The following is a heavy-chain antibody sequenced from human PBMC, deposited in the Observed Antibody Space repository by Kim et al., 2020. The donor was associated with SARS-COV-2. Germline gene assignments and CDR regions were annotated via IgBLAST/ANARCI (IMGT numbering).Heavy chain of an antibody. V-gene: IGHV6-1*01. J-gene: IGHJ4*02. D-gene: IGHD6-19*01. CDR3: ARDRQRAGTGVDY. Sequence: YSLSVKGRITIHPDTSKNQFSLKMTSVTPEDTAVYYCARDRQRAGTGVDYWGQGTLVTVSS.